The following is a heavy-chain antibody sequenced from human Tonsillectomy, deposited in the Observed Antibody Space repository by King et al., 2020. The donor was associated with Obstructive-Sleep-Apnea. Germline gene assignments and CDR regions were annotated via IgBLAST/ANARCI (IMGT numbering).Heavy chain of an antibody. J-gene: IGHJ6*02. V-gene: IGHV3-48*04. CDR2: ISSDSSIT. Sequence: VQLVESGGGLVQPGGSLRLSCGASGFTFSTYRRNWVRQAPGKGLEWILYISSDSSITYYAESAKGRFTISRDNAKNSLYLQMNSLRAEDTAMYYCARDYISETYYYYYGMDVWGQGTTVTVSS. D-gene: IGHD3-9*01. CDR1: GFTFSTYR. CDR3: ARDYISETYYYYYGMDV.